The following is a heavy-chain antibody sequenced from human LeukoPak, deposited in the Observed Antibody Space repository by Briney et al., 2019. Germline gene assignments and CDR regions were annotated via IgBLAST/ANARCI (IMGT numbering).Heavy chain of an antibody. CDR3: AKPQYDSSWYYFDY. D-gene: IGHD6-13*01. V-gene: IGHV3-23*01. CDR1: GFTFSTYA. CDR2: ISGNGVST. Sequence: GGSLRLSCAASGFTFSTYAMSWVRQAPGKGLEWDSTISGNGVSTYYANSVKGRFTISRDNSKNTLWLQMNSLRAEDTALYYCAKPQYDSSWYYFDYWGQGTLVTVSS. J-gene: IGHJ4*02.